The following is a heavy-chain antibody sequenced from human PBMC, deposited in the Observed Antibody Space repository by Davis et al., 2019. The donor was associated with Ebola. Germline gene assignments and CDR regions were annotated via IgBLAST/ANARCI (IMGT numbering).Heavy chain of an antibody. CDR2: ISWNGGSK. J-gene: IGHJ6*02. CDR3: ARDLYLAGTTDLYYYYYGMDV. Sequence: GGSLRLSCVASGFTFDDYGMHWVRQSPGKGLEWVSGISWNGGSKDYADSVKGRFTISRDNAKNSLYLQMNSLRAEDTAVYYCARDLYLAGTTDLYYYYYGMDVWGQGTTVTVSS. V-gene: IGHV3-9*01. CDR1: GFTFDDYG. D-gene: IGHD1-7*01.